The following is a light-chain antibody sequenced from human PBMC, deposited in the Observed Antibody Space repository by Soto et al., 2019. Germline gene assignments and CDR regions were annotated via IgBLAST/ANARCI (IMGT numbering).Light chain of an antibody. J-gene: IGKJ1*01. CDR3: MQGTHWPWT. CDR2: MVS. V-gene: IGKV2-30*01. Sequence: DVVMTQSPLSLPVTLGQPASISCRSSQGLVYSNGDVFLNWFHQRPGQSPRRLIYMVSKRDSGVPDRFSGSGSGTDFTLRISRVEAEDVGVYYCMQGTHWPWTFGEGTTVEIK. CDR1: QGLVYSNGDVF.